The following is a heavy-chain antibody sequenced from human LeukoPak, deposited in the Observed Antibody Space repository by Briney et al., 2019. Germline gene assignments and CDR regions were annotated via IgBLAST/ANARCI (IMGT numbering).Heavy chain of an antibody. J-gene: IGHJ3*02. CDR3: ARGYPPDI. Sequence: PSETLSLTCAVSDGSISSGGYSWSWIRQPPGKGLEWIGYIYHSGSTYYNPSLKSRVTISVDRSKNQFSLKLSSVTAADTAVYYCARGYPPDIWGQGTMVTVSS. V-gene: IGHV4-30-2*01. CDR2: IYHSGST. D-gene: IGHD1-14*01. CDR1: DGSISSGGYS.